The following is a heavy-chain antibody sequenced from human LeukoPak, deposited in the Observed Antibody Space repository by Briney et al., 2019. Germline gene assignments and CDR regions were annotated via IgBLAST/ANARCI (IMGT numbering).Heavy chain of an antibody. V-gene: IGHV3-21*01. D-gene: IGHD5-12*01. J-gene: IGHJ4*02. CDR2: ISSSSSYI. CDR3: AREPRGYSGYDDY. CDR1: GFTFSSYS. Sequence: RGSLRLSCAASGFTFSSYSMNWVRQAPGKGLEWVSSISSSSSYIYYADSVKGRFTISRDNAKNSLYLQMNSLRAEDTAVYYCAREPRGYSGYDDYWGQGTLVTVSS.